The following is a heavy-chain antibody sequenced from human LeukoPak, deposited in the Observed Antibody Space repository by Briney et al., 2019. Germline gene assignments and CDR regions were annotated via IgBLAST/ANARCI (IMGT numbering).Heavy chain of an antibody. D-gene: IGHD2-15*01. CDR2: INHSGST. CDR3: ARGTTLTYCSGGSRSRLRGYYFDY. V-gene: IGHV4-34*01. J-gene: IGHJ4*02. CDR1: GGSFSGYY. Sequence: SETLSLTCAVYGGSFSGYYWSWIRQPPGKGLEWIGEINHSGSTNYNPSLKSRVTISVDTSKNQFSLKLSSVTAADTAVYYCARGTTLTYCSGGSRSRLRGYYFDYWGQGTLVTVSS.